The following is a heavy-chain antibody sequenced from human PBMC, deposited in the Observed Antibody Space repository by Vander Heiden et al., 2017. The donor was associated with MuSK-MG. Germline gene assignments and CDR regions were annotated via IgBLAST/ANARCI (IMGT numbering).Heavy chain of an antibody. CDR1: GGPVSSYA. J-gene: IGHJ4*02. CDR3: ARPRYYGSGSYYHYFDY. CDR2: IIPIFGTA. V-gene: IGHV1-69*01. D-gene: IGHD3-10*01. Sequence: QVQLVPSGAGVQQTGSPGEVSCKASGGPVSSYAISWVRQAPGQGLEWMGGIIPIFGTANYAQKFQGRVTITADESTSTAYMELSSLRSEDTAVYYCARPRYYGSGSYYHYFDYWGQGTLVTVSS.